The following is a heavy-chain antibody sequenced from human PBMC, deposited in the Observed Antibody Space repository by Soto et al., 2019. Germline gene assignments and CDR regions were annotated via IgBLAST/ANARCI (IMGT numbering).Heavy chain of an antibody. D-gene: IGHD3-22*01. J-gene: IGHJ4*02. V-gene: IGHV1-3*01. CDR2: INAGNGNT. CDR3: ARDFRTSLHYDSSGYSY. Sequence: QVRLVQSGAEVKKPGASVKVSCKASGYTFTNYTMHWVRQAPGQRLEWMGWINAGNGNTKYSQKFQGRVTISRDTSARTAYMELSSLRSEDTAVYYCARDFRTSLHYDSSGYSYWGQGTLVTVSS. CDR1: GYTFTNYT.